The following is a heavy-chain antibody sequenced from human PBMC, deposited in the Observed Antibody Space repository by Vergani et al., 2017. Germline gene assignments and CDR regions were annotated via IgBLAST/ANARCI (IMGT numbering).Heavy chain of an antibody. Sequence: QVQLEQSGAEVKKPGASVKVSCKASGYTFTAYGISWVRQAPGQGLEWLGWITAYNGDPKYTRRLQDRITLTTDPSTATVYLELRSLRSDDTAVYYCARDFAGECNSDRCYTGGLWGQGTLVTVSS. CDR1: GYTFTAYG. J-gene: IGHJ4*02. V-gene: IGHV1-18*01. CDR3: ARDFAGECNSDRCYTGGL. CDR2: ITAYNGDP. D-gene: IGHD2/OR15-2a*01.